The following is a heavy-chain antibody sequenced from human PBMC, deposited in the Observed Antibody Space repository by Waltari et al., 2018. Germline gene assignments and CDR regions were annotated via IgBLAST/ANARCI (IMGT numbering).Heavy chain of an antibody. J-gene: IGHJ5*02. Sequence: QVQLQESGPRLVKPSETLSLTCDVSGYAINSGFYWGWFRQAPEKGLEWIATIYHDGTAFYNPAHTSRVTTSMDTSKNQISQNLKSVTAADTAVYYCTRQTLGYCTSAACRRLEAWGQGTLVTVSS. CDR2: IYHDGTA. V-gene: IGHV4-38-2*01. CDR1: GYAINSGFY. D-gene: IGHD2-8*02. CDR3: TRQTLGYCTSAACRRLEA.